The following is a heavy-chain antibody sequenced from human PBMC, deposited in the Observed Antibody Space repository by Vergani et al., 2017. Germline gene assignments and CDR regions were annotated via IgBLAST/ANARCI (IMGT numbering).Heavy chain of an antibody. D-gene: IGHD1-7*01. J-gene: IGHJ4*02. CDR2: IKQDGSEK. CDR1: GFSFSSYK. Sequence: EVQLVESGGGLVQPGGSLRLSCAASGFSFSSYKMGWVRQAPGKGLEWVANIKQDGSEKVYVDSVKGRFTISRDNGKNSLSLQMVSLRGEDTAVYYCGRERPETNAYDYWGQGTLVTVSS. CDR3: GRERPETNAYDY. V-gene: IGHV3-7*01.